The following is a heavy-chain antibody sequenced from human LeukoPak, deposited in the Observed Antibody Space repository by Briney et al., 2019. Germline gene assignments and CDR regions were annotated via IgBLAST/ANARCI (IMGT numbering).Heavy chain of an antibody. CDR1: GFTFSSYG. CDR3: ARDAMDGSGSYYDDY. Sequence: GGSLRLSCAASGFTFSSYGMHWVRQAPGKGLEWVAVISYDGSNKYYADSVKGRFTISRDNSKNTLYLQMNSLRAEDTAVYYCARDAMDGSGSYYDDYWGQGTLVTVSS. J-gene: IGHJ4*02. D-gene: IGHD3-10*01. CDR2: ISYDGSNK. V-gene: IGHV3-30*03.